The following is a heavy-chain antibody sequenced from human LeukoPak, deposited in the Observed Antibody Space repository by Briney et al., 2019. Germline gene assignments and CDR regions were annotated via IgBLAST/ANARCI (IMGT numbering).Heavy chain of an antibody. V-gene: IGHV3-23*01. Sequence: PGGSLRLSCAASGFTFTSYSMNWVRQAPGKGLEWVSTISGGGGSTYYADSVKGRFTISRDNSKNTLYLQMNSLRAEDTAVYYCAKEGHYYDSSGYYYETPFDYWGQGTLVTVSS. D-gene: IGHD3-22*01. CDR3: AKEGHYYDSSGYYYETPFDY. CDR1: GFTFTSYS. J-gene: IGHJ4*02. CDR2: ISGGGGST.